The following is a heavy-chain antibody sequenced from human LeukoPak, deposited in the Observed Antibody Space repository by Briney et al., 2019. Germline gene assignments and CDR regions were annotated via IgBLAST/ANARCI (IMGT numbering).Heavy chain of an antibody. CDR3: ARGFGAVANGDY. CDR1: GYTFTSYA. D-gene: IGHD2-8*02. Sequence: ASAKVSCKASGYTFTSYAMHWVRHAPGQRREWMGWINAGNGKTKYSQKFQGRVTITRDTSASTAYIEHSSLRSEETAVYYCARGFGAVANGDYWGQGTLVTVSS. CDR2: INAGNGKT. V-gene: IGHV1-3*01. J-gene: IGHJ4*02.